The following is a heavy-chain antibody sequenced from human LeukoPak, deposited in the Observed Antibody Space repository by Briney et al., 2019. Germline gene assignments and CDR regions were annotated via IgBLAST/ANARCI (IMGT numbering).Heavy chain of an antibody. Sequence: SETLSLTCTVSGASISSYYWSWIRQPAGKGLEWIGRIYTSGSTNYNPSLKSRVTISVDKSKNQFSLKLSSVTAADTAVYYCAREWSHHYDSSGYLDYWGQGTLVTVSS. CDR1: GASISSYY. V-gene: IGHV4-4*07. CDR2: IYTSGST. D-gene: IGHD3-22*01. CDR3: AREWSHHYDSSGYLDY. J-gene: IGHJ4*02.